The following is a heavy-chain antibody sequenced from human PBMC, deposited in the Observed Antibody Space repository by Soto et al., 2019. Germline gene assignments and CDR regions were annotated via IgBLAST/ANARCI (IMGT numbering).Heavy chain of an antibody. D-gene: IGHD6-6*01. CDR3: ARNIAARQRNYYGMDV. V-gene: IGHV5-51*01. CDR2: IYPGDSDT. CDR1: GYSFTSYW. Sequence: PGESLKISCEGSGYSFTSYWISWVRQMPGKGLEWMGIIYPGDSDTRYSPSFQGQVTISADKSISTAYLQWSSLKASDTAMYYCARNIAARQRNYYGMDVWGQGTTVTVSS. J-gene: IGHJ6*02.